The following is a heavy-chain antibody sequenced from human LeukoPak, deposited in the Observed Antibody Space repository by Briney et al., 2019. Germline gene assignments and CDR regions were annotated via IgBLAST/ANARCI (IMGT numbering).Heavy chain of an antibody. Sequence: GGSLRLSCAASGFTFSNYYMSWIRQAPGKGLEWVSYISGSSGSTSYADSVMGRFTISRDNGKNSLYLQMNSLRAEDTAVYYCARDQGENYDSSGYYPYWGQGTLVTVSS. CDR3: ARDQGENYDSSGYYPY. V-gene: IGHV3-11*06. CDR2: ISGSSGST. CDR1: GFTFSNYY. D-gene: IGHD3-22*01. J-gene: IGHJ4*02.